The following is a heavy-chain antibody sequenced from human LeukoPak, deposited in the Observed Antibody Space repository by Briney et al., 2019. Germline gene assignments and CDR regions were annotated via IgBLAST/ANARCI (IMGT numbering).Heavy chain of an antibody. CDR1: GFTFSSYW. CDR2: IKQDGSEK. CDR3: ARDSSSWWGSTLYYYYGMDV. V-gene: IGHV3-7*01. D-gene: IGHD2-21*01. J-gene: IGHJ6*02. Sequence: GGSLRLSCAASGFTFSSYWMHWVRQAPGKGLEWVANIKQDGSEKYYVDSVKGRFTISRDNAKNSLYLQMNSLRAEDTAVYYCARDSSSWWGSTLYYYYGMDVWGQGTTVTVSS.